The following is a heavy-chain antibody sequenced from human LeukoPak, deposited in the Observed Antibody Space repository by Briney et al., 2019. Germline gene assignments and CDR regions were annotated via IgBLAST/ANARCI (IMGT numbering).Heavy chain of an antibody. Sequence: SGTLSLTCTVSGGSISSYYWSWIRQPPGKGLEWIGYIYYSGSTNYNPSLKSRVTISVDTSKNQFSLKLSSVAAADTAVYYCARGRAAGWFDPWGQGTLVTVSS. J-gene: IGHJ5*02. CDR2: IYYSGST. V-gene: IGHV4-59*08. CDR1: GGSISSYY. CDR3: ARGRAAGWFDP. D-gene: IGHD6-13*01.